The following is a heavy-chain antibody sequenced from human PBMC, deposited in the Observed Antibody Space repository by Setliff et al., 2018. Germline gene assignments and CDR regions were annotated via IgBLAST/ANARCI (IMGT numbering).Heavy chain of an antibody. CDR3: ARDRTAYNYGMDV. CDR2: IFSDGTT. V-gene: IGHV4-59*01. J-gene: IGHJ6*02. Sequence: KASETLFLTCSVSGDSINNFYWNWIRQSPGTGLEWIGYIFSDGTTYYNPSLKSRVAMSVDTSKKQFSLSLSAVTAADTAVYYCARDRTAYNYGMDVWGQGTTVTVSS. D-gene: IGHD5-18*01. CDR1: GDSINNFY.